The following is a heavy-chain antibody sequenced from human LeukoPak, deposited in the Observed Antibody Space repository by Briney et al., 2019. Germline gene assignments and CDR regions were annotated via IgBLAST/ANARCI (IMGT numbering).Heavy chain of an antibody. J-gene: IGHJ3*02. CDR2: IYYSGST. Sequence: PSQTLSLTCTVSGGSISSGGYYWSWIRQHPGKGLEWIGYIYYSGSTYYNPSLKSRVTISVDTSKNQFSLKLSSVTAADTAVYYCATPSSYDSSGVDAFDIWGQGTMVTVSS. CDR1: GGSISSGGYY. CDR3: ATPSSYDSSGVDAFDI. V-gene: IGHV4-31*03. D-gene: IGHD3-22*01.